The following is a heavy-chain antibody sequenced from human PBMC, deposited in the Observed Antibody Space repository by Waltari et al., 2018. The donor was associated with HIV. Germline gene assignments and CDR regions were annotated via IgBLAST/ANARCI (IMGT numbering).Heavy chain of an antibody. CDR3: ARGGYYDTTGYYVN. CDR2: INYSGST. V-gene: IGHV4-34*01. D-gene: IGHD3-22*01. J-gene: IGHJ4*02. CDR1: GGSFRGYY. Sequence: QVQLQQWGAGLLKPSETLSLTCAVSGGSFRGYYGSWIRQPPGKGLEWIGEINYSGSTKYNPSLKSRVTISLDTSKKQFSLRLRSVTAADTAVYFCARGGYYDTTGYYVNWGQGNLVTVSS.